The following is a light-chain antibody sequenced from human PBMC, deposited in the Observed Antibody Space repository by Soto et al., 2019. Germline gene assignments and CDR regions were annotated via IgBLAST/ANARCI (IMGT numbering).Light chain of an antibody. CDR2: AAS. V-gene: IGKV1-27*01. Sequence: DIQMTQSPPSLSASVGDRVTITCQASQGIRNFVAWYQQKPGKAPKLLIYAASTLQSGVPSRFSGSGSGTDFTPTINSLQPEDVATYSCQKYSSVPVFGPGTKVEIK. CDR3: QKYSSVPV. CDR1: QGIRNF. J-gene: IGKJ3*01.